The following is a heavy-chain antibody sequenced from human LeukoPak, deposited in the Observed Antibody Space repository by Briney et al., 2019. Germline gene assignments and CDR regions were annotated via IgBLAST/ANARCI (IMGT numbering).Heavy chain of an antibody. J-gene: IGHJ4*02. V-gene: IGHV3-23*01. D-gene: IGHD2-2*01. CDR2: ITMNSVR. CDR1: GFSLSDYG. CDR3: AKSLYIVVVPAALDY. Sequence: SGGSLRLSCSASGFSLSDYGMSWVRQAPGKGLEWVSYITMNSVRFYADSVKGRFTISRDNSKNTLYLQMNSLRAEDTAVYYCAKSLYIVVVPAALDYWGQGTLVTVSS.